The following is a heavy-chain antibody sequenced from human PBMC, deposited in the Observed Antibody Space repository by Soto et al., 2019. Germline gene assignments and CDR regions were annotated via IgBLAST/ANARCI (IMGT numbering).Heavy chain of an antibody. V-gene: IGHV3-48*01. Sequence: GGSLRLSCAASGFTFSSYAMHWVRQAPGKGLEWVSYISSSSSTIYYADSVKGRFTISRDNAKNSLYLQMNSLRAEDTAVYYCARDMRVVCSSTSCYPGVYYYYYMDVWGKGTTVTVSS. D-gene: IGHD2-2*01. CDR1: GFTFSSYA. CDR2: ISSSSSTI. CDR3: ARDMRVVCSSTSCYPGVYYYYYMDV. J-gene: IGHJ6*03.